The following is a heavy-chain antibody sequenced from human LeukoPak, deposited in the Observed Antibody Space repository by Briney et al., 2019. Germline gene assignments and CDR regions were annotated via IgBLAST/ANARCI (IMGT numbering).Heavy chain of an antibody. CDR2: ISSSSSYI. CDR1: GFTFSSYS. CDR3: ARRPPTGAALDH. J-gene: IGHJ5*02. Sequence: GGSLRLSCAASGFTFSSYSMNWVRQAPGKGLEWVSSISSSSSYIYYADSVKGRFTISRDNANDSLFLQMNSLRVDDTAIYYCARRPPTGAALDHWGQGTRVTVSS. V-gene: IGHV3-21*06. D-gene: IGHD6-6*01.